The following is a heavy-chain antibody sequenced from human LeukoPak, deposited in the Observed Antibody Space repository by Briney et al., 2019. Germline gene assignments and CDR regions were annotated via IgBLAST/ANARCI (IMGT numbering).Heavy chain of an antibody. D-gene: IGHD3-22*01. V-gene: IGHV3-7*01. CDR3: AKVDFYDTSGYYGPTFLDY. Sequence: GGSLRLSCAASGFTFSSYWMSWVRQAPGKGLEWVANIKQDGSEKYYVDSVKGRFTISRDNSKNTLYLQMNSLRAEDTAVYYCAKVDFYDTSGYYGPTFLDYWGQGTLVTVSS. J-gene: IGHJ4*02. CDR1: GFTFSSYW. CDR2: IKQDGSEK.